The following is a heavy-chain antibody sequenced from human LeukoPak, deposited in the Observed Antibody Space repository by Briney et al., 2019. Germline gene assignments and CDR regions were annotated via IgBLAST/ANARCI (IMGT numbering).Heavy chain of an antibody. D-gene: IGHD1-26*01. CDR3: ARTRGPRGFDP. CDR2: IIPRFGTA. J-gene: IGHJ5*02. V-gene: IGHV1-69*05. Sequence: ASVKVSCKAPGGTFSSYATSCVCQAPGQGLEWREGIIPRFGTANYAQNFQGRVTITTDESTSTAYMELSSLRSEDTAVYSCARTRGPRGFDPWGQGTLVTVSS. CDR1: GGTFSSYA.